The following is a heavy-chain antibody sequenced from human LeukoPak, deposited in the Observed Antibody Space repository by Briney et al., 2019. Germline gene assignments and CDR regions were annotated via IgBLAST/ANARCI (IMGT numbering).Heavy chain of an antibody. D-gene: IGHD3/OR15-3a*01. CDR1: GFHFISSS. Sequence: ASVKVSCKTSGFHFISSSIQWVRQARGQGLEWMGGIVVRGGSTNFAQKFQDRISVIRDMSTSTVYLHLSSLRPEDTAVFYCAASRGQITWTGLGAWGQGTLITVPS. CDR3: AASRGQITWTGLGA. J-gene: IGHJ5*02. CDR2: IVVRGGST. V-gene: IGHV1-58*02.